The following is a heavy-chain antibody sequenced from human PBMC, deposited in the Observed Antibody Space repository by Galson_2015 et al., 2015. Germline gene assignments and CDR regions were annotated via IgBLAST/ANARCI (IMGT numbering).Heavy chain of an antibody. CDR1: GFTFSSYG. D-gene: IGHD4-17*01. V-gene: IGHV3-30*18. CDR2: ISYDGSNK. CDR3: AKDGDGDSLYFDY. Sequence: SLRLSCAASGFTFSSYGMHWVRQAPGKGLEWVAVISYDGSNKYYADSVKGRFTISRDNSKNTLYLQMNSLRAEDTAVYYCAKDGDGDSLYFDYWGQGTLVTVSS. J-gene: IGHJ4*02.